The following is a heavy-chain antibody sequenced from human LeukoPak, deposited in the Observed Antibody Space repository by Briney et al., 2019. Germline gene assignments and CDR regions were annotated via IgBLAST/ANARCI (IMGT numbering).Heavy chain of an antibody. V-gene: IGHV3-48*02. D-gene: IGHD3-10*01. CDR2: FSTSSGTI. CDR3: ARDKDFGFDY. CDR1: GFTFSSFS. Sequence: GSLSLSCAASGFTFSSFSMNWVRQAPGKGLEWVSYFSTSSGTISYADSVKGRFTISRDDAKSSLYLQMNSLRDEDTAVYYCARDKDFGFDYWGQGTLVTVSS. J-gene: IGHJ4*02.